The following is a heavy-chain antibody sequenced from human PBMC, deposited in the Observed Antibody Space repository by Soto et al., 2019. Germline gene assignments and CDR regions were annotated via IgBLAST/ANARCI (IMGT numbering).Heavy chain of an antibody. Sequence: EVQLVESGGGLVQPGGSLRVSCAASGFSFSNDWMSSVRQAPGKGLEWVGRIKSKADGGTTDYAAPVKGRFTISRDDSKNTLYLQMNSLQTEDAAVYYCITFTVTYGWFWGQGTLVTVSS. CDR1: GFSFSNDW. D-gene: IGHD4-17*01. CDR3: ITFTVTYGWF. J-gene: IGHJ4*02. CDR2: IKSKADGGTT. V-gene: IGHV3-15*01.